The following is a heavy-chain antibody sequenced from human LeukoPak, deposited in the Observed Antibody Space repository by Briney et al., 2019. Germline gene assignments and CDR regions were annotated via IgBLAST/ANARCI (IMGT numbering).Heavy chain of an antibody. D-gene: IGHD5-12*01. CDR3: ARHTEATLLSGMDV. CDR1: GGSISSYY. CDR2: IYYSGST. J-gene: IGHJ6*02. Sequence: PSETLSLTCTVSGGSISSYYWSWIRQPPGKGLEWIGYIYYSGSTNYNPSLKSRVTISVDTSKNQFSLKLSSVTAADTAVYYCARHTEATLLSGMDVWGQGTTVTVSS. V-gene: IGHV4-59*08.